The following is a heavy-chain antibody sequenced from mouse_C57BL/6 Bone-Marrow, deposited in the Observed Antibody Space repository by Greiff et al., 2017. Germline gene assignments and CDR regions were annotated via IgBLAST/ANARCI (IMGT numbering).Heavy chain of an antibody. V-gene: IGHV1-59*01. D-gene: IGHD2-1*01. J-gene: IGHJ3*01. CDR1: GYTFTSYW. CDR2: IDPSDSYT. Sequence: VQLQQPGAELVRPGTSVKLSCKASGYTFTSYWMHWVKQRPGQGLEWIGVIDPSDSYTNYNQKFKGKATLTVDTSSSTAYMQLSSLTSEDSAVYYSARRGNPSGFAYWGQGTLVTVSA. CDR3: ARRGNPSGFAY.